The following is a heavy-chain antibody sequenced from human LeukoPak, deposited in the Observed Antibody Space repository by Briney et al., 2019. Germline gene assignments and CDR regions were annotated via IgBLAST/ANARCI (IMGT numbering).Heavy chain of an antibody. J-gene: IGHJ5*02. V-gene: IGHV4-4*09. Sequence: SETLSLTCTVPGGSIISYYWSWIRQPPGKGLEWIGFIYSSGSTNYNPSLRGRLTISVDTSKNQFSLRLNSVTAADTAVYYCARHFKHVRSGTQHWFDPWGQGTLVTVSS. D-gene: IGHD1-14*01. CDR3: ARHFKHVRSGTQHWFDP. CDR1: GGSIISYY. CDR2: IYSSGST.